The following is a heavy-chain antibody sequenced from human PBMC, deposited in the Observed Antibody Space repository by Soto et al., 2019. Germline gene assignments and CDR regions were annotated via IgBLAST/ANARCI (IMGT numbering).Heavy chain of an antibody. CDR3: ARSARYCSGGSCYSFLDY. CDR2: MNPNSGNT. CDR1: GYTFTSYD. D-gene: IGHD2-15*01. Sequence: QVQLVQSGAEVKKPGASVKVSCKASGYTFTSYDINWVRQATGQGLEWMGWMNPNSGNTGYAQKFRGRVTMTRNTSISTAYMELSSLRSEDTAVYYCARSARYCSGGSCYSFLDYWGQGTLVTVSS. V-gene: IGHV1-8*01. J-gene: IGHJ4*02.